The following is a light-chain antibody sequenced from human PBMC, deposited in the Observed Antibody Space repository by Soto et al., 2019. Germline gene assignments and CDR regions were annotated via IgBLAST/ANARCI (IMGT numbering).Light chain of an antibody. CDR1: QSLVYSGGNTY. CDR2: KVS. Sequence: VMSQSALSLPVTLGQPSSISCRSRQSLVYSGGNTYLNWFQQRPGQSPRRLIYKVSNRDSGVPERFSGSGSGTDFTLKISRVEAEDVGVYYCMQGTHWPPTFGQGTKVDIK. V-gene: IGKV2-30*01. CDR3: MQGTHWPPT. J-gene: IGKJ1*01.